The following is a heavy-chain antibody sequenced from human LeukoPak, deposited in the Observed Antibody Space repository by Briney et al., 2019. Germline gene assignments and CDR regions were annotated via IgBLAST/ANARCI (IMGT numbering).Heavy chain of an antibody. CDR1: GDSISGYY. D-gene: IGHD5-18*01. CDR2: VYYSGSA. J-gene: IGHJ4*02. V-gene: IGHV4-59*08. Sequence: SETLSLTCTVSGDSISGYYWSWIRQPPGKGLEWIGYVYYSGSANYSPSLKSRVTISVDTSKNQFSLRLSSVTAADTAVYYCARLGYTYGPFDYWGQGTLVTVSS. CDR3: ARLGYTYGPFDY.